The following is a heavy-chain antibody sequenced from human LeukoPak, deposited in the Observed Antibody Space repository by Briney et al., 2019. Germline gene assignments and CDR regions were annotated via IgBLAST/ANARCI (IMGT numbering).Heavy chain of an antibody. CDR3: ARYGSSGAFDY. V-gene: IGHV4-39*01. CDR1: GGSISSSSYY. CDR2: IYYSGST. J-gene: IGHJ4*02. D-gene: IGHD6-19*01. Sequence: NPSETLSLTCTVSGGSISSSSYYWGWIRQPPGKGLEWIGSIYYSGSTYYNPSLKSRITISVDTSKNQFSLKLSSVTAADTAVYYCARYGSSGAFDYWGQGTLVTVSS.